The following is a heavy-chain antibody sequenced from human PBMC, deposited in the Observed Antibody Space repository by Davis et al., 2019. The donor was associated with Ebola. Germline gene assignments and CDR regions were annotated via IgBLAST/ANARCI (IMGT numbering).Heavy chain of an antibody. D-gene: IGHD2-2*02. CDR1: GGFFSSYY. CDR3: ARDGGRYCSSTSCYTGYFDY. CDR2: IYYSGST. Sequence: PSETLSPTCTVSGGFFSSYYWSWIRQPPGKGLEWYGYIYYSGSTNYNPSLKSRVTISVDTSKNQFSLKLSSVTAADTAVYYCARDGGRYCSSTSCYTGYFDYWGQGTLVTVSS. J-gene: IGHJ4*02. V-gene: IGHV4-59*01.